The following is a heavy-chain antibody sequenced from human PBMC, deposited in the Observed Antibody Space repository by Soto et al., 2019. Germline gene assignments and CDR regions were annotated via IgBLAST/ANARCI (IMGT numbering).Heavy chain of an antibody. CDR3: ARGPFAIFGVKDAFDI. CDR1: GFTVSSNY. V-gene: IGHV3-66*01. CDR2: IYSGGST. J-gene: IGHJ3*02. Sequence: GGSLRLSCAASGFTVSSNYMSWVRQAPGKGLEWVSVIYSGGSTYYADSVKGRFTISRDNSKNTLYLQMNSLRAEDTAVYYCARGPFAIFGVKDAFDIWGQGTMVTVSS. D-gene: IGHD3-3*01.